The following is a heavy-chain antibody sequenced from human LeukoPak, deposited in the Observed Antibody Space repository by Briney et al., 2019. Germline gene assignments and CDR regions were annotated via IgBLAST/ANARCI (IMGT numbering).Heavy chain of an antibody. D-gene: IGHD3-16*02. CDR2: ISGSGDNT. V-gene: IGHV3-23*01. Sequence: GGSLRLSCAASGFTFSSYAMSWVRQAPGKGLEWVSAISGSGDNTYYADSVKGRFTISRDNSKNTLYLQMNSLRAEDTAVYYCASGPVIADAFDIWGQGTMVTVSS. J-gene: IGHJ3*02. CDR3: ASGPVIADAFDI. CDR1: GFTFSSYA.